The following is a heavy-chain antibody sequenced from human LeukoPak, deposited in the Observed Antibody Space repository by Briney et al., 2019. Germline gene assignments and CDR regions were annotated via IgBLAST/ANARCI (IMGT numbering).Heavy chain of an antibody. CDR1: GYTFTSYG. D-gene: IGHD1-26*01. Sequence: ASVKVSCKASGYTFTSYGISWVRQAPGQGLEWMGWISAYNGNTNYAQKLQGRVTMTTDTSTSTAYMELRSLRSDDTAVYYCATSKGSRVGATMDYWGQGTLVTVSS. J-gene: IGHJ4*02. CDR2: ISAYNGNT. V-gene: IGHV1-18*01. CDR3: ATSKGSRVGATMDY.